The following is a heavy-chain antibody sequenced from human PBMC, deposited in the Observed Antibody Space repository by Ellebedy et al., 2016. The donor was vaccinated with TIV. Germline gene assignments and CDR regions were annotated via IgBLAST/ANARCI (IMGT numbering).Heavy chain of an antibody. V-gene: IGHV1-24*01. CDR2: FDPEDGET. CDR1: GYTLTELS. D-gene: IGHD2-2*01. CDR3: ATVPPAGGSAAAMGFDY. J-gene: IGHJ4*02. Sequence: ASVKVSXKVSGYTLTELSMHWVRQAPGKGLEWMGGFDPEDGETIYAQKFQGRVTMTEDTSTDTAYMELSSLRSEDTAVYYCATVPPAGGSAAAMGFDYWGQGTLVTVSS.